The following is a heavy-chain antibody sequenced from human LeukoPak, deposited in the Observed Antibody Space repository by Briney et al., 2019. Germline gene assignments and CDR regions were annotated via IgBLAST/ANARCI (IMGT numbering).Heavy chain of an antibody. J-gene: IGHJ2*01. V-gene: IGHV4-31*03. CDR1: GGPISSGASY. Sequence: SETLSLTCTVSGGPISSGASYWSWIRQHPGKGLEWIGYIYYTGITYYNPSLKSRVTIFVDTSKNQFSLKLSSVTAADTAVYYCARAVGYDFLAGYYGGWYFDLWGRGTLVTVSS. CDR2: IYYTGIT. CDR3: ARAVGYDFLAGYYGGWYFDL. D-gene: IGHD3-9*01.